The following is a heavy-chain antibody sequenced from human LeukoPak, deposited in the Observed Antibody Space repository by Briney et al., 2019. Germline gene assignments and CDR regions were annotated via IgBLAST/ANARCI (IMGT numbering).Heavy chain of an antibody. CDR1: GGSISSYY. J-gene: IGHJ4*02. V-gene: IGHV4-59*08. Sequence: RSSETLSLTCTVSGGSISSYYWSWIRQPPGKGLEWIGYIYYSGSTYYNPSLKSRVTISVDTSKNQFSLKLSSVTAADTAVYYCARAGGTYYDFWSGYPLIDYWGQGTLVTVSS. D-gene: IGHD3-3*01. CDR2: IYYSGST. CDR3: ARAGGTYYDFWSGYPLIDY.